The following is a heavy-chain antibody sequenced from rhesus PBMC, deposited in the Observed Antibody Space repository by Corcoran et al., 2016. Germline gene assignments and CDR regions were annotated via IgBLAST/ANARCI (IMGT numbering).Heavy chain of an antibody. J-gene: IGHJ4*01. CDR1: GFTFSDYY. CDR2: IRSKAYGGTA. V-gene: IGHV3-184*01. D-gene: IGHD4-29*01. CDR3: TTEDSSYVTPPAVDY. Sequence: EVQLVESGGGLVQPGGSLRLSCAASGFTFSDYYMYWVRQAPGKGLEWVGFIRSKAYGGTAEYAASVKGRFTISRDDSKSIAYLQMSSLKTEDTAVYYCTTEDSSYVTPPAVDYWGQGVLVTVSS.